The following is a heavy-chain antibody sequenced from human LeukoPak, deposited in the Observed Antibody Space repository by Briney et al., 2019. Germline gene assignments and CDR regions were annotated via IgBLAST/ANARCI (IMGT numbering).Heavy chain of an antibody. CDR2: FDPEDGET. V-gene: IGHV1-24*01. Sequence: ASVKLSCKVSGYTLTELSMHWVRQAPGKGLEWMGGFDPEDGETLYAQKFQGRVTMTEDTSTDTAYMELSSLRSEDTAVYYCATYNPLTITIFGSAPVDGFDPWGQGTLVTVCS. J-gene: IGHJ5*02. CDR3: ATYNPLTITIFGSAPVDGFDP. CDR1: GYTLTELS. D-gene: IGHD3-3*01.